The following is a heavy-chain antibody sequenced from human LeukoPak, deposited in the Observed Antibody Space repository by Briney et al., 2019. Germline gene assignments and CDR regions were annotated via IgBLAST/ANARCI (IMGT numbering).Heavy chain of an antibody. Sequence: ASETLSLTCTVSGGSISSSSFYWSWIRQPPGKGLEWIGYIYYSGSTNYNPSLKSRVTISVDTSKNQFSLKLSSVTAADTAVYYCARDGGDYYGSGSSLDYWGQGTLVTVSS. CDR3: ARDGGDYYGSGSSLDY. CDR2: IYYSGST. D-gene: IGHD3-10*01. J-gene: IGHJ4*02. CDR1: GGSISSSSFY. V-gene: IGHV4-61*01.